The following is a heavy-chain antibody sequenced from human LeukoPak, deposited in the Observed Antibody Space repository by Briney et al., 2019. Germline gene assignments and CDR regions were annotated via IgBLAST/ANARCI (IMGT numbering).Heavy chain of an antibody. J-gene: IGHJ4*02. Sequence: PGGSLRLSCSASGFTFSSYVMYWVRQAPGKGLEYVSAISSNGGSTYYTDSVKGRFTTSRDNSKNTLYLQMSSLRPEDTAAYYCVKIPPREGDGTFDQWGQGTLVTVSS. CDR2: ISSNGGST. D-gene: IGHD1-14*01. V-gene: IGHV3-64D*06. CDR1: GFTFSSYV. CDR3: VKIPPREGDGTFDQ.